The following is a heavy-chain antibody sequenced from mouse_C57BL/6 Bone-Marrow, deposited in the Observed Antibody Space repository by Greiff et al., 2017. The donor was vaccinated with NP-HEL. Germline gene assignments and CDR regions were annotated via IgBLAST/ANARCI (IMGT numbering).Heavy chain of an antibody. V-gene: IGHV1-81*01. CDR2: IYPRSGNT. J-gene: IGHJ2*01. CDR3: ARMRSGSLFDY. CDR1: GYTFTSYG. D-gene: IGHD1-3*01. Sequence: QVHVKQSGAELARPGASVKLSCKASGYTFTSYGISWVKQRTGQGLEWIGEIYPRSGNTYYNEKFKGKATLTADKSSSTAYMELRSLTSEDSAVYFCARMRSGSLFDYWGQGTTLTVSS.